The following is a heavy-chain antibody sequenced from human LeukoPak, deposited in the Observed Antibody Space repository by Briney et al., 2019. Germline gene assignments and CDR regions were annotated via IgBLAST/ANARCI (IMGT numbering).Heavy chain of an antibody. V-gene: IGHV4-34*01. CDR2: VNHAESS. Sequence: SETLSLTCAVSGEAFTGYYWSWVRQPPGKGLEWIGEVNHAESSSYNPSLKSRVTISVDKSKNQFSLKLSSVTAADTAVYYCARGWVAVADDAFDIWGQGTMVTVSS. CDR3: ARGWVAVADDAFDI. CDR1: GEAFTGYY. J-gene: IGHJ3*02. D-gene: IGHD6-19*01.